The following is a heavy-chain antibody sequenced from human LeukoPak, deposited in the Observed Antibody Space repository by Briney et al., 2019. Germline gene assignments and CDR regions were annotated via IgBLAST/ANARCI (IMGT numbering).Heavy chain of an antibody. CDR1: GFTFDDYA. CDR3: ASGEWLVDY. D-gene: IGHD6-19*01. J-gene: IGHJ4*02. V-gene: IGHV3-9*01. Sequence: AGGSLRLSCAASGFTFDDYAMHWVRQAPGKGLEWVSGISWNSGSIGYADSVKGRFTISRDNAKNSLYPQMNSLRAEDTAVYYCASGEWLVDYWGQGTLVTVSS. CDR2: ISWNSGSI.